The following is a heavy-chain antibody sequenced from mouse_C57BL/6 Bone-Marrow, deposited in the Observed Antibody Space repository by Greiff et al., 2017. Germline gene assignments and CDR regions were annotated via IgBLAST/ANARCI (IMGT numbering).Heavy chain of an antibody. D-gene: IGHD1-1*01. CDR2: IDPSDSYT. V-gene: IGHV1-59*01. CDR3: SRWDYYGSSSTDWYFDV. Sequence: QVQLKQPGAELVRPGTSVKLSCKASGYTFTSYWMHWVKQRPGQGLEWIGVIDPSDSYTNYNQKFKGKATLTVDTSSSTAYMQLISLTSEDSAVYYCSRWDYYGSSSTDWYFDVWGTGTTVTVSS. CDR1: GYTFTSYW. J-gene: IGHJ1*03.